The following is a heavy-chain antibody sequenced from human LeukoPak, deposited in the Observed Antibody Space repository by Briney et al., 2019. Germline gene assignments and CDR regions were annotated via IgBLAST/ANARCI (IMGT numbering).Heavy chain of an antibody. Sequence: GASVKVSCKASGDTFTSYGISWVRQAPGQGLEWMGWIGAYNGNTNYAQKLQGRVTMTTDTSTSTAYMELRSLRSDDTAVYYCARVGSSSTRPAPEDYAGVSAEAYWFDPWGQGTLVTVSS. V-gene: IGHV1-18*01. J-gene: IGHJ5*02. D-gene: IGHD6-13*01. CDR1: GDTFTSYG. CDR3: ARVGSSSTRPAPEDYAGVSAEAYWFDP. CDR2: IGAYNGNT.